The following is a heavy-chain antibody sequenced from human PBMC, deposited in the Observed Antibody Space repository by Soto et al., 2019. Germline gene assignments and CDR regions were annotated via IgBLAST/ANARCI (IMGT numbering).Heavy chain of an antibody. V-gene: IGHV3-23*01. CDR2: ISGSGGST. Sequence: EVQLLESGGGLVQPGGSLRLSCAASGFTFSSYAMSWVRQAPGKGLEWVSAISGSGGSTYYADSVKGRFTISRDNSKNTLYLQMNSLRAEDTAVYYCARYSSSPPRYYYYYMDVWGKGTTVTVSS. D-gene: IGHD6-6*01. J-gene: IGHJ6*03. CDR1: GFTFSSYA. CDR3: ARYSSSPPRYYYYYMDV.